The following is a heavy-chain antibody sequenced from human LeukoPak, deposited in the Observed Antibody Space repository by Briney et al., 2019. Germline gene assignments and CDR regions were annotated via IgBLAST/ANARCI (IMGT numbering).Heavy chain of an antibody. J-gene: IGHJ4*02. CDR3: ANGGGFVIFDY. Sequence: GGSLRLSCAASGFTFSSYGMHWVRQAPGKGLEWVAVISYDGSNKYYADSVKGRFTISRDNSKNTLYLQMNSLRAEDTAVYYCANGGGFVIFDYWGQGTLVIVSS. D-gene: IGHD3-16*01. CDR1: GFTFSSYG. V-gene: IGHV3-30*18. CDR2: ISYDGSNK.